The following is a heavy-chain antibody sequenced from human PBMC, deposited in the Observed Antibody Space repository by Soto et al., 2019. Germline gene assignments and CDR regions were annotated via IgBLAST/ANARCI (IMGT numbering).Heavy chain of an antibody. CDR3: ERDPGDYVAFGI. D-gene: IGHD4-17*01. CDR1: GVTVSSNY. V-gene: IGHV3-53*01. Sequence: EVQLVEPGGGLIQPGGSLRLSCAASGVTVSSNYMSWVRKAPGKGLEWVSVIYSGGRTNYADSVKGRFTISRDTSKNTLYLQMNSLGAVVTGVHYCERDPGDYVAFGIWGQETMVTGSS. J-gene: IGHJ3*02. CDR2: IYSGGRT.